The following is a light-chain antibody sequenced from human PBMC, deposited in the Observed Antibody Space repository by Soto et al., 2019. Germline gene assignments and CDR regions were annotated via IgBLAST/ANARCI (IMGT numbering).Light chain of an antibody. CDR2: DAS. J-gene: IGKJ5*01. CDR3: QQRSNWHT. Sequence: IVFTHSPATLSLSPRERATLSCRASQGVISYLAWYQQRPGQAPRLLIYDASNRATGIPARFSGSGPGTDFPLTISSLEHEDVAVYYCQQRSNWHTFGQGTRLEIK. V-gene: IGKV3D-11*01. CDR1: QGVISY.